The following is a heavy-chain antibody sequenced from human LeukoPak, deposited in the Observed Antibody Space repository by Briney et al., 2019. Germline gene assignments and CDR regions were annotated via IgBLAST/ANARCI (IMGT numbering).Heavy chain of an antibody. CDR2: IWYDGSNK. CDR3: ARDAFGARGIGGGLDI. V-gene: IGHV3-33*01. J-gene: IGHJ6*02. D-gene: IGHD3-10*01. CDR1: GFTFNGYT. Sequence: GGSLRLSCVASGFTFNGYTMHWVRQAPGKGLEWVAIIWYDGSNKYYADSVKGRFTISRDNSKNTLFLQMNSLRAEDTAVYYCARDAFGARGIGGGLDIWGRGTTVTVSS.